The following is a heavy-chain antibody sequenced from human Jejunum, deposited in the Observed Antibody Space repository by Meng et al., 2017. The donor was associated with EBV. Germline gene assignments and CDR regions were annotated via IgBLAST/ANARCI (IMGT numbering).Heavy chain of an antibody. J-gene: IGHJ4*02. Sequence: EIQPVGSGGSLVQPGESLRLFGAATGFTLSTYWMHWVRQAPGKGLVWVSRISSDGRSITYADSVKGRFTISRDNAKNTLYLQMNSLRVEDTAVYYCATGQGDSRYYFDSWSQGTLVTVSS. CDR3: ATGQGDSRYYFDS. CDR2: ISSDGRSI. V-gene: IGHV3-74*01. CDR1: GFTLSTYW. D-gene: IGHD3-10*01.